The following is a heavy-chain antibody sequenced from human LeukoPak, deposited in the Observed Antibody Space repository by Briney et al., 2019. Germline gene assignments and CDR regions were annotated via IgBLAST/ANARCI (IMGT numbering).Heavy chain of an antibody. V-gene: IGHV3-7*03. CDR3: ARRALRYCSSTSCPAQYYGVDV. D-gene: IGHD2-2*01. Sequence: GGSLRLSCAASGFISSSAWMSWVREAPGKGLEGVANIKEDGSEKYYVDSVKGRFTISRDNAKNSLYLQTNSLRAEDTAVYYCARRALRYCSSTSCPAQYYGVDVWGKGTTVTVSS. CDR1: GFISSSAW. J-gene: IGHJ6*04. CDR2: IKEDGSEK.